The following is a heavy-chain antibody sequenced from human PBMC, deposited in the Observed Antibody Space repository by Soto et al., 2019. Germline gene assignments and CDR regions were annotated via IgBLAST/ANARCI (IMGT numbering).Heavy chain of an antibody. Sequence: LRLSCAASGFKFTNYPMSWVRQAPWKGMEWVSLISATGGSTYYADSVKGRFTISRDNPHNTLYLQVHSLTAEDTAVYYCAKDRRAGGNSAFYFDFWGQGAQVTVSS. J-gene: IGHJ4*02. CDR3: AKDRRAGGNSAFYFDF. V-gene: IGHV3-23*01. D-gene: IGHD3-16*01. CDR2: ISATGGST. CDR1: GFKFTNYP.